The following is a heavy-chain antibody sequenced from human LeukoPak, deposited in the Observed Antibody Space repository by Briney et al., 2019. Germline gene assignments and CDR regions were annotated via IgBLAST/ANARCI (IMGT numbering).Heavy chain of an antibody. J-gene: IGHJ3*02. D-gene: IGHD3-10*01. CDR2: IYYSGNT. Sequence: TSETLSLTCTVSGGSISSSSYYWGWIRQPPGKGLEWIGSIYYSGNTYYNPSLKSRVTISVDTSKNQFSLKLSSVTAADTAVYYCARDGFGELGAFDIWGQGTMVTVSS. V-gene: IGHV4-39*07. CDR1: GGSISSSSYY. CDR3: ARDGFGELGAFDI.